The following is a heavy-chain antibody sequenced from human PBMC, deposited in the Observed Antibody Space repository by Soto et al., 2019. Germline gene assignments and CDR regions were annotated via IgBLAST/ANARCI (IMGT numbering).Heavy chain of an antibody. Sequence: EVQVVESGGGLVQLGGSLKLSCAASGLTFNETGIHWVRQASGKGLEWVGRIRSKINNYATGYATSVKGRFTLSRDDSRKTAFLQMNSLKTEDTAVYYCTNGMDVWGRGATVIVSS. J-gene: IGHJ6*02. CDR2: IRSKINNYAT. CDR3: TNGMDV. CDR1: GLTFNETG. V-gene: IGHV3-73*02.